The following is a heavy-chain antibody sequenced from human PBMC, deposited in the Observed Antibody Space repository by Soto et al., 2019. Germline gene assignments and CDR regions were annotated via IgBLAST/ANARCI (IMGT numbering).Heavy chain of an antibody. V-gene: IGHV4-39*01. J-gene: IGHJ6*03. CDR2: IFYSGST. CDR3: ARIVRGIVITYYYMDV. D-gene: IGHD2-21*01. Sequence: QVQLQESGPGLVKPSETLSLTCTVSGGSISSSSYYWGWIRQPPGKGLEWIGSIFYSGSTYHNPSLQSRDPISVDSSTNQFSLKVRSVTAADTAVYYCARIVRGIVITYYYMDVWGKGTTVNVSS. CDR1: GGSISSSSYY.